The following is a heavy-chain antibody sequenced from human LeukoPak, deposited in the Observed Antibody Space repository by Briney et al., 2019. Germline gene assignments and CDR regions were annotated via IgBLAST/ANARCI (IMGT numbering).Heavy chain of an antibody. CDR1: GFTFSTYV. CDR2: IGGSGGTT. J-gene: IGHJ4*02. CDR3: AKAGTGYYFYFDS. Sequence: GGPLRLSCAASGFTFSTYVMSWVRQAPGKGLEWVSTIGGSGGTTYYADSVKGRFTISRDISKNTLYLQMNSLRAEDTAVYYCAKAGTGYYFYFDSWGQGTLVTVSS. D-gene: IGHD3/OR15-3a*01. V-gene: IGHV3-23*01.